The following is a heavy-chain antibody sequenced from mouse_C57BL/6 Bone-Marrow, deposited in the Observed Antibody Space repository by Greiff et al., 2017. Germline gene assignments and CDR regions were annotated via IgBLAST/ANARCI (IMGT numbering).Heavy chain of an antibody. V-gene: IGHV5-4*01. J-gene: IGHJ4*01. CDR2: ISDGGSYT. CDR3: ARDPFDYYGSSYAMDY. Sequence: DVMLVESGGGLVKPGGSLKLSCAASGFTFSSYAMSWVRQTPEKRLEWVATISDGGSYTYYPDNVKGRFTISRDNAKNNLYLQMSHLKSEDTAMYYCARDPFDYYGSSYAMDYWGQGTSVTVSS. D-gene: IGHD1-1*01. CDR1: GFTFSSYA.